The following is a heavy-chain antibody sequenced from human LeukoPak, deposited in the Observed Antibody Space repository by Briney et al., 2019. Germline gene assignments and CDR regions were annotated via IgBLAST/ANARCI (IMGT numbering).Heavy chain of an antibody. CDR3: AAEITRGGFDY. J-gene: IGHJ4*02. CDR2: INPKNGDT. V-gene: IGHV1-2*04. D-gene: IGHD1-14*01. Sequence: ASVKVSCKASGYTFTGYYMHWVRQAPGQGLEWMGWINPKNGDTNHAQKFQGWVTLTRDTSISTAYMELSRLRSDDTAVYYCAAEITRGGFDYWGQGTLVTVSS. CDR1: GYTFTGYY.